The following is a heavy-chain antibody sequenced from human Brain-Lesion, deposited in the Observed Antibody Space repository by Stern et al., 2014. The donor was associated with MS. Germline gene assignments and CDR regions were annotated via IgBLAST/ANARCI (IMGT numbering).Heavy chain of an antibody. CDR1: GFTFSDHY. D-gene: IGHD2-8*02. V-gene: IGHV3-72*01. J-gene: IGHJ4*02. CDR2: IRNRANSYTT. Sequence: EVQLVESGGGSVQPGGSLRLACAASGFTFSDHYMGWVRQSPRKGLEWVGRIRNRANSYTTEYAASVKGRFTIWRDDSQNSMYLHMNSLKTEDTAVYYCIRPLVGSTRGFEYWGQGTLVTVSS. CDR3: IRPLVGSTRGFEY.